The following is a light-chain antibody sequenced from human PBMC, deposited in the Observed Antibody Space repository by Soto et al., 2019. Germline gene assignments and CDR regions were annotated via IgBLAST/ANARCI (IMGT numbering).Light chain of an antibody. CDR1: QSVSSY. V-gene: IGKV3-11*01. Sequence: EIVLTQSPATLSLSPGERATLSCRASQSVSSYLAWYQQKPGQAPRLLIYDASNRATGIPARFSGSGSGTDFTFTISSLEPEDFAVYYCQQRSNCPPYTFGQGTKLEIK. J-gene: IGKJ2*01. CDR3: QQRSNCPPYT. CDR2: DAS.